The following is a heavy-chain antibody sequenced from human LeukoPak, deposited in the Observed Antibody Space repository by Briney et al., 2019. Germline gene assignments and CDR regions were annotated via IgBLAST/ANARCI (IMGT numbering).Heavy chain of an antibody. V-gene: IGHV3-7*01. J-gene: IGHJ4*02. CDR3: ARDSRGIDY. D-gene: IGHD3-10*01. CDR2: IKQDGSEK. CDR1: GFTFSSYA. Sequence: GGSLRLSCAASGFTFSSYAMSWVRQAPGKGLEWVANIKQDGSEKYYVDSVKGRFTISRDNAKNSLYLQMNSLRAEDTAVYYCARDSRGIDYWGQGTLVTVSS.